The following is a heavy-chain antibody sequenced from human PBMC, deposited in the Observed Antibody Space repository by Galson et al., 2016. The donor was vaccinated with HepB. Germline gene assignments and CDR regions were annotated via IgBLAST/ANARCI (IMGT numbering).Heavy chain of an antibody. CDR3: AKAQTWADAFDI. V-gene: IGHV3-30*18. CDR2: IPYDGSNE. J-gene: IGHJ3*02. CDR1: GFTFSNYG. D-gene: IGHD3-16*01. Sequence: SLRLSCAASGFTFSNYGIHWVRQAPGKGLEWVAVIPYDGSNEYYADSVKGRFTISRDNSKNTLYLQMNSLRAEDTAVYYCAKAQTWADAFDIWGQGTMVTVSS.